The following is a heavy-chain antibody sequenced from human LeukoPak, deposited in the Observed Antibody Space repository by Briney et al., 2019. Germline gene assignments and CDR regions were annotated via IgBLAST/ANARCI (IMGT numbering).Heavy chain of an antibody. D-gene: IGHD1-26*01. V-gene: IGHV5-51*01. J-gene: IGHJ4*02. CDR2: IYPGDSDT. CDR3: ARGWELWGYFDY. CDR1: EYDFTNYW. Sequence: GESLKISCEASEYDFTNYWIGWVRQMPGKGLEWMGIIYPGDSDTRYSPSFQGQVTISADKSISTAYLQWSSLKASDTAMYYCARGWELWGYFDYWGQGTLVTVSS.